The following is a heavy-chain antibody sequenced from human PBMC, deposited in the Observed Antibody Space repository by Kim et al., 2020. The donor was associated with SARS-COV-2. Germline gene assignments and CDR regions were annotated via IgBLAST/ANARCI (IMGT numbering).Heavy chain of an antibody. J-gene: IGHJ4*02. CDR2: IYYSGST. Sequence: SETLSLTCTVSGGSISSSSYYWGWIRQPPGKGLEWIGSIYYSGSTYYNPSLKSRVTISVDTSKNQFSLKLSSVTAADTAVYYCARHAPASRWLQLQPFDYWGQGTLVTVSS. D-gene: IGHD5-12*01. CDR1: GGSISSSSYY. V-gene: IGHV4-39*01. CDR3: ARHAPASRWLQLQPFDY.